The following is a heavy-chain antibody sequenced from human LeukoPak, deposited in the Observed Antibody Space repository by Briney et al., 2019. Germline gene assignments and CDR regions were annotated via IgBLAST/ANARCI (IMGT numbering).Heavy chain of an antibody. V-gene: IGHV3-48*03. Sequence: PGGSLRLSCAASGFTLSNYNMNWVRQAPGKGLEWVSYLNGGGSTTYYADAVKGRFTVSRDSGENSLFLQMNSLRVEDTAVYYCARVSGVTPRYWGQGTLVIVSS. D-gene: IGHD4-23*01. CDR3: ARVSGVTPRY. J-gene: IGHJ4*02. CDR1: GFTLSNYN. CDR2: LNGGGSTT.